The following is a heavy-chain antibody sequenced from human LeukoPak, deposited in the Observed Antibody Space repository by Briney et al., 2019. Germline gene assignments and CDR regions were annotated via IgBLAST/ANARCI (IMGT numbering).Heavy chain of an antibody. CDR2: ISYDGSNK. D-gene: IGHD2-15*01. CDR3: AKLASGGSQYWGLDY. J-gene: IGHJ4*02. CDR1: GFTFNNYP. Sequence: GGSLRLSCAASGFTFNNYPMHWVRQAPGKGLEWVAVISYDGSNKYYADSVKGRFTISRDNSKNTLYLQMNSLRAEDTAVYYCAKLASGGSQYWGLDYWGQGTLVTVSS. V-gene: IGHV3-30-3*02.